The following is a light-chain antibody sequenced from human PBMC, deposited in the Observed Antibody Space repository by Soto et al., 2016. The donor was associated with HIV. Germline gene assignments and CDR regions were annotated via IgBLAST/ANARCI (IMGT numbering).Light chain of an antibody. V-gene: IGKV1-5*03. CDR2: KAS. J-gene: IGKJ4*01. CDR3: QQYNSYPLT. CDR1: QSISSW. Sequence: DIQMTQSPSTLSASVGDRVTITCRASQSISSWLAWYQQKPGKAPRLLIYKASSLETGVPSRFSGSGSGTEFTLTISSLQPDDFVTYYCQQYNSYPLTFGGGTKVEIK.